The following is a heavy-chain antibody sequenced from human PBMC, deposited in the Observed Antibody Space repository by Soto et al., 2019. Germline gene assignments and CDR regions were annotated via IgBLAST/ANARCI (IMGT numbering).Heavy chain of an antibody. Sequence: XTLSLPSADYGGSFSGYKCSWIRQPPGKGLEWIGEINHSGSTNYNPSIKSRGTISVDTSKNQFSLKLSSVTDADTAVYYCARGDIVVVVAAASHFDYWGQGTLATVSP. D-gene: IGHD2-15*01. CDR3: ARGDIVVVVAAASHFDY. CDR1: GGSFSGYK. V-gene: IGHV4-34*01. CDR2: INHSGST. J-gene: IGHJ4*02.